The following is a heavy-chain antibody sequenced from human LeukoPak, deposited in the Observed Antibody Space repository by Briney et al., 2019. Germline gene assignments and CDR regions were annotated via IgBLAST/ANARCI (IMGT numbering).Heavy chain of an antibody. Sequence: GRSLRLSCAASGFTFSSYAMHWVRQAPGKGLEWVAGISYDGSNKYYADSVKGRFTVSRDNSKNTLYLQMNSLRVEDTALYYCARDVYDFWSGPRYWGQGTLVTVSS. V-gene: IGHV3-30-3*01. J-gene: IGHJ4*02. D-gene: IGHD3-3*01. CDR3: ARDVYDFWSGPRY. CDR1: GFTFSSYA. CDR2: ISYDGSNK.